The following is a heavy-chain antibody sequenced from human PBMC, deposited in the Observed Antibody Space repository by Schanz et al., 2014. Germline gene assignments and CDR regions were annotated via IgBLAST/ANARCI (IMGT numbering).Heavy chain of an antibody. CDR3: AREVGLYDRGWFDP. Sequence: VHLVQSGAEVKKPGSSVKVSCKASGGTFSSDTFSWVRQAPGQGLEWMGRIVPIAGITNYAQRFQGRVTITADKSSDTAYMELSSLRSEDTAVYYCAREVGLYDRGWFDPWGQGTLVTVS. CDR1: GGTFSSDT. V-gene: IGHV1-69*08. D-gene: IGHD3-22*01. CDR2: IVPIAGIT. J-gene: IGHJ5*02.